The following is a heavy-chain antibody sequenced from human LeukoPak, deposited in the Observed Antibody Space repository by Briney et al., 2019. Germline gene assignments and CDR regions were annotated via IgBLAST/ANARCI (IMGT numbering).Heavy chain of an antibody. D-gene: IGHD3-22*01. Sequence: ASVKVSCKASGYTFTSYGISWVRQAPGQGLEWMGWISAYNGNTNYAQKLQGGVTMTTDTSTSTAYMELGSLRSDDTAVYYCARDLGESAYYYDSSGYYYGYYFDYWGQGTLVTVSS. V-gene: IGHV1-18*01. CDR2: ISAYNGNT. CDR1: GYTFTSYG. CDR3: ARDLGESAYYYDSSGYYYGYYFDY. J-gene: IGHJ4*02.